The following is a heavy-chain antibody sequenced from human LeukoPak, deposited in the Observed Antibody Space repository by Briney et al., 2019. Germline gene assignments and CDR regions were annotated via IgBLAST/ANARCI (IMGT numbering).Heavy chain of an antibody. CDR3: ARGSGTIFGVVLYYFDY. D-gene: IGHD3-3*01. CDR1: GGSISSYY. CDR2: IYYSGST. Sequence: SETLSLTCTVPGGSISSYYWSWIRQPPGKGLEWIGYIYYSGSTNYNPSLKSRVTISVDTSKNQFSLKLSSVTAADTAVYYCARGSGTIFGVVLYYFDYWGQGTLVTVSS. V-gene: IGHV4-59*01. J-gene: IGHJ4*02.